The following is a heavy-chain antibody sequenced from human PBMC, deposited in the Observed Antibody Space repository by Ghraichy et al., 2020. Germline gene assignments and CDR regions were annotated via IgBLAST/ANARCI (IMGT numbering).Heavy chain of an antibody. CDR1: AFTFTDAW. V-gene: IGHV3-15*01. CDR3: TTFLYYNSSGHAFDY. J-gene: IGHJ4*02. Sequence: GGSLRLSCAASAFTFTDAWLSWVRQAPGKGLEWVGRIKSKTDGGTTAYAAPVKGRFTLSRDDSKNTLYLQMNSLRAEDTAVYYCTTFLYYNSSGHAFDYWGQGTLVTVSS. CDR2: IKSKTDGGTT. D-gene: IGHD3-22*01.